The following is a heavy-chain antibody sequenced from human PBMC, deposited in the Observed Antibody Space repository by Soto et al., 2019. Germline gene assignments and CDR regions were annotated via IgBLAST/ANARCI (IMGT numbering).Heavy chain of an antibody. V-gene: IGHV3-23*01. CDR2: LTGSSSNI. D-gene: IGHD3-10*01. J-gene: IGHJ4*02. CDR3: ANGRATYGLLTHDY. CDR1: GFSFRNYA. Sequence: PGGSLRLSCAASGFSFRNYAMSWVRQAAGKGLEWISTLTGSSSNIYYADSVKGRFAISRDNSRNTLYLQMNSLTAEDTAVYYCANGRATYGLLTHDYWGQGTLVTVSS.